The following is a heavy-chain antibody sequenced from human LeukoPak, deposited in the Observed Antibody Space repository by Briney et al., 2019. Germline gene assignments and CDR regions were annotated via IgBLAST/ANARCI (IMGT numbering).Heavy chain of an antibody. CDR2: IYYSGST. Sequence: SETLSLTCTVSGGSISSSSYYWGWIRQPPGKGLEWIGSIYYSGSTYYNPSLKSRVTISVDTSKNQFSLKLSSVTAADTAVYYCARDSELTGALFDYWGQGTLVTVSS. CDR3: ARDSELTGALFDY. D-gene: IGHD7-27*01. CDR1: GGSISSSSYY. J-gene: IGHJ4*02. V-gene: IGHV4-39*07.